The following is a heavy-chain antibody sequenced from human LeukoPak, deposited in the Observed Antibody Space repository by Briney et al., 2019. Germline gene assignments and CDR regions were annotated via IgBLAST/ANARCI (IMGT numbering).Heavy chain of an antibody. CDR3: ARENSAYEPHFDY. V-gene: IGHV3-66*01. Sequence: PGGSLRLSCAASGFTFSSYEMHWVRQAPGKGLEWVSLIYSGGNTYYADSVKGRFTISRDNSKNTLYLQMNSLRAEDTAVYFCARENSAYEPHFDYWGQGTLVTVSS. CDR2: IYSGGNT. CDR1: GFTFSSYE. J-gene: IGHJ4*02. D-gene: IGHD5-12*01.